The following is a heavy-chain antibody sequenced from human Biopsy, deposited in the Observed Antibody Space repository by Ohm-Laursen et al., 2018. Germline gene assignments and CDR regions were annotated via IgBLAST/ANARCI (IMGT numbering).Heavy chain of an antibody. CDR2: INHSGRT. Sequence: PSETLSLTCAVYGESFNGYYWSWIRQTPGQGLEWIGDINHSGRTNYNPSLKSRVTISVDTSKNQFSLKVTSVTAADTAVYYCAREKYDGSDHYSSPFDSWGQGALVTVSS. V-gene: IGHV4-34*01. CDR3: AREKYDGSDHYSSPFDS. CDR1: GESFNGYY. J-gene: IGHJ4*02. D-gene: IGHD3-22*01.